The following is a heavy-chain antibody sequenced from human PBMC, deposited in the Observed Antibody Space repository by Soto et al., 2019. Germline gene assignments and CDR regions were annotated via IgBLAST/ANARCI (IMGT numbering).Heavy chain of an antibody. Sequence: KPSETLSLTCTVSGGSISSSSYYWGWIRQPPGKGLEWIGSIYYSGSTYYNPSLKSRVTISVDTSKNQFSLRLSSVTAADTAVYYCARDHEVRGINKHYYYYYGMDVWGQGTTVTVSS. CDR3: ARDHEVRGINKHYYYYYGMDV. CDR1: GGSISSSSYY. D-gene: IGHD3-10*01. J-gene: IGHJ6*02. CDR2: IYYSGST. V-gene: IGHV4-39*02.